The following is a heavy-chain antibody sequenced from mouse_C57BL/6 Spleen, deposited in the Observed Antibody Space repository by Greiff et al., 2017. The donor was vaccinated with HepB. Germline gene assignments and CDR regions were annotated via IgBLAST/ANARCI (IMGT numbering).Heavy chain of an antibody. J-gene: IGHJ4*01. D-gene: IGHD1-1*01. CDR2: IHPNSGST. V-gene: IGHV1-64*01. CDR3: APLYGSSSTYYAMDY. Sequence: QVQLQQPGAELVKPGASVKLSCKASGYTFTSYWMHWVKQRPGQGLEWIGMIHPNSGSTNYNEKFKSKATLTVDKSSSTAYMQLSSLTSEDSAVYYCAPLYGSSSTYYAMDYWGQGTSVTVSS. CDR1: GYTFTSYW.